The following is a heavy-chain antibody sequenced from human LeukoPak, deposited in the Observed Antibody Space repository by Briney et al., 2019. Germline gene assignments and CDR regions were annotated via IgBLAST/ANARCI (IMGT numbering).Heavy chain of an antibody. CDR3: AKEQWLVNLDY. D-gene: IGHD6-19*01. J-gene: IGHJ4*02. Sequence: GGSLRLSCTVSGFTLSSYEMSWIRQAPGKGLEWVSSIDYSGGSSYYADSVKGRFTISRDDSKNTLYLQLNSLRAEDTAVYYCAKEQWLVNLDYWGQGTLVTVSS. V-gene: IGHV3-23*01. CDR2: IDYSGGSS. CDR1: GFTLSSYE.